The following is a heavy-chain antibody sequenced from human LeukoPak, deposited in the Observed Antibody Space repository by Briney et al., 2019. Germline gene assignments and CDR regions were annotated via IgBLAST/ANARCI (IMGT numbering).Heavy chain of an antibody. V-gene: IGHV1-8*01. CDR3: ARGPALGFDY. CDR1: GYTFTSYD. J-gene: IGHJ4*02. CDR2: MNPKSGNT. Sequence: ASVKVSCKASGYTFTSYDINWVRQATGQGLEWMGWMNPKSGNTGYAQKFQGRVTITRNTSISTAYMELRSLRSDDTAVYYCARGPALGFDYWGQGTLVTVSS.